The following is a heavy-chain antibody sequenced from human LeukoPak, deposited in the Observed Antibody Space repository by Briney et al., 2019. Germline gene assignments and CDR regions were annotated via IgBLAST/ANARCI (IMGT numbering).Heavy chain of an antibody. CDR1: GFTFSSYS. V-gene: IGHV3-21*01. Sequence: AGGSLRRSCAASGFTFSSYSMNWVRQAPGKGLEWVSSISSSSSYIYYADSVKGRFTISRDNAKNSLYLQMNSLRAEDTAVYYCAKESSSNWFDPWGQGTLVTVSS. CDR3: AKESSSNWFDP. D-gene: IGHD6-13*01. J-gene: IGHJ5*02. CDR2: ISSSSSYI.